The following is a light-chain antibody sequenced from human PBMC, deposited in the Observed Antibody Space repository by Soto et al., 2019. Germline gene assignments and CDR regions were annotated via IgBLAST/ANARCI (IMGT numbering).Light chain of an antibody. CDR3: QQYGSSPKLT. J-gene: IGKJ4*01. CDR1: QSVSSRY. V-gene: IGKV3-20*01. Sequence: EIVLTQSPGTLSLSPGERASLSCRASQSVSSRYLAWYQQKPGQAPRLLIYGASSRATGIPDRFRGSGSGTDFTLTISILEPEDFAVYCCQQYGSSPKLTFGGRTNVQIK. CDR2: GAS.